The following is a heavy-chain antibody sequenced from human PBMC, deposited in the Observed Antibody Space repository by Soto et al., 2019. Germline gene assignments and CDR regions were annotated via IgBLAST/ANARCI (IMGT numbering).Heavy chain of an antibody. D-gene: IGHD2-15*01. V-gene: IGHV4-39*01. CDR3: AGQDIVVVVAATGRYYYGMDV. CDR2: IYYSVST. J-gene: IGHJ6*02. CDR1: GGSISSSSYY. Sequence: QLQLQESGPGLVKPSETLSLTCTVSGGSISSSSYYWGWIRQPPGKGLEWIGSIYYSVSTYYNPSLKSRVTISVDTSKNQFSLKLSSVTAADTAVYYCAGQDIVVVVAATGRYYYGMDVWGQGTTVTVSS.